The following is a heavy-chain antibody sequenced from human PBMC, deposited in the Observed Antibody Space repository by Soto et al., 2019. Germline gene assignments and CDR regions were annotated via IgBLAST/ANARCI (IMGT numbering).Heavy chain of an antibody. V-gene: IGHV4-34*01. CDR3: ARVKAAGWFEP. J-gene: IGHJ5*02. Sequence: QVQLQQWGAGLLKPSETLSLTCDVYGGSFSGYYWTWIRQPPGKGLEWIGEINHSGSTLYNPSLKSRVNTPLDTANNQVPLRLPSVTAADTAVDCSARVKAAGWFEPRGQGTPVTGSS. CDR1: GGSFSGYY. CDR2: INHSGST. D-gene: IGHD6-13*01.